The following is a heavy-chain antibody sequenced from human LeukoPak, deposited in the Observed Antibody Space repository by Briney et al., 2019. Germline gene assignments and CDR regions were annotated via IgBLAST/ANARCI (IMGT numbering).Heavy chain of an antibody. J-gene: IGHJ6*03. D-gene: IGHD1-26*01. Sequence: ASVKVSCKASGYTFTSYDINWVRQAPGQGLEWMGWVNPKSGNTGYKQKFQARVTITRDTSKTTAYMELSSLTSDDTAVYFCARLIVGAATYYYYYYMDVWGKGTTVTVSS. CDR2: VNPKSGNT. V-gene: IGHV1-8*03. CDR1: GYTFTSYD. CDR3: ARLIVGAATYYYYYYMDV.